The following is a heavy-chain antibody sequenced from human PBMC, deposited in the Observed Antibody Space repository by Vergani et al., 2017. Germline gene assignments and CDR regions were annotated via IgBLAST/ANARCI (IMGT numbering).Heavy chain of an antibody. CDR1: GYTFSDYY. CDR2: INPNSGGT. CDR3: ARQKYSSSWYQGGWFDP. V-gene: IGHV1-2*02. D-gene: IGHD6-13*01. J-gene: IGHJ5*02. Sequence: QAQLVQSGTEVKKPGASVKVSCRASGYTFSDYYMHWVRQAPGQGLEWMGWINPNSGGTNYAQKFQGRVTMTRDTSISTAYMELSRLRSDDTAVYYCARQKYSSSWYQGGWFDPWGQEPWSPSPQ.